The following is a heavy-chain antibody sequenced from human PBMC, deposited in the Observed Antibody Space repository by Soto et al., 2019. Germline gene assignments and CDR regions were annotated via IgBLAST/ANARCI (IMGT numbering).Heavy chain of an antibody. CDR3: ASCISLFRGVRSYRLAF. J-gene: IGHJ6*02. D-gene: IGHD3-10*01. V-gene: IGHV1-3*01. CDR1: GYAFNTYE. CDR2: INAANGNT. Sequence: ASVKVSCKASGYAFNTYEMHWVRQAPGQRLEWVAWINAANGNTKYSTNFQGRVTISRDTSASTVYMELSSLTSEDTAVYYCASCISLFRGVRSYRLAFWGQGTTVPVSS.